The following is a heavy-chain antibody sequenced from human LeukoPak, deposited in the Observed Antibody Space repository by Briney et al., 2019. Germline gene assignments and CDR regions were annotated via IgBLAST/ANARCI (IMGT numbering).Heavy chain of an antibody. CDR2: ISSSSSTI. CDR1: GFTFSSYS. J-gene: IGHJ4*02. CDR3: ARDRCTNGVCYTFAY. V-gene: IGHV3-48*01. Sequence: GGSLRLSCAASGFTFSSYSMSWVRQAPGKGLEWVSYISSSSSTISYPDSVKGRFTISRDNAKNSLYLQMNNLRAEDTAVYYCARDRCTNGVCYTFAYWGQGTLVTVSS. D-gene: IGHD2-8*01.